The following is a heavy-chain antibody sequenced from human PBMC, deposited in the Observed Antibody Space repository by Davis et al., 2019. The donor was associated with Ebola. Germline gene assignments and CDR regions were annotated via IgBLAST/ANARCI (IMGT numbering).Heavy chain of an antibody. V-gene: IGHV3-48*03. CDR1: GFTFSSYE. Sequence: GESLKISCAASGFTFSSYEMNWVRQAPGKGLEWVSYISSSGSTIYYADSVKGRFTISRDNAKNSLYLQMNSLRAEDTAVYYCSRTGAYGFWSGYYYYYYGMDVWGQGTTVTVSS. D-gene: IGHD3-3*01. CDR2: ISSSGSTI. J-gene: IGHJ6*02. CDR3: SRTGAYGFWSGYYYYYYGMDV.